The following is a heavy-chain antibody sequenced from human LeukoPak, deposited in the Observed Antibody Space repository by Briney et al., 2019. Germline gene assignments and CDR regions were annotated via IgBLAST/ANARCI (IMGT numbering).Heavy chain of an antibody. Sequence: PGGSLRLSCAASGFTFSSYAMSWVRQAPGKGLEWVSAISGSGGSTYYADSVKGRFTISRDNSKNTLYLQMNSLRAEDTAVYYCAKGGYDFWSGYSPVDYWGQGSLVTVSS. D-gene: IGHD3-3*01. CDR2: ISGSGGST. V-gene: IGHV3-23*01. CDR1: GFTFSSYA. CDR3: AKGGYDFWSGYSPVDY. J-gene: IGHJ4*02.